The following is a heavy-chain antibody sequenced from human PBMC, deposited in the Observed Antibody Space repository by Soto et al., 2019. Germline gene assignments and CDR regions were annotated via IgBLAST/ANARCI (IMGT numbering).Heavy chain of an antibody. V-gene: IGHV4-61*01. D-gene: IGHD3-3*01. CDR3: ARVPDFWSGQHLGMDV. CDR1: GGSVSSGSYY. Sequence: PSETLSLTCTVSGGSVSSGSYYWSWIRQPPGKGLEWIGYIYYSGSTNYNPSLKSRVTISVDTSKNQFSLKLSSVTAADTAVYYCARVPDFWSGQHLGMDVWGQGPTVTVSS. J-gene: IGHJ6*02. CDR2: IYYSGST.